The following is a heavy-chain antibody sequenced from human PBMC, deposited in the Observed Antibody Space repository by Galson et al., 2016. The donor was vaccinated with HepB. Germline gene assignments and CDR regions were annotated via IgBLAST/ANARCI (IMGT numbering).Heavy chain of an antibody. J-gene: IGHJ4*02. CDR3: ARGGDWRLDY. CDR2: IHHRRSS. CDR1: GDSVSSNKW. Sequence: ETLSLTCAVYGDSVSSNKWWTWVRQPPGKGLEWIGEIHHRRSSNFNPSLESRVAISVDKSKNQFSLRLNSVTAADTAVYFCARGGDWRLDYWGQGSLVTVSS. D-gene: IGHD2-21*02. V-gene: IGHV4-4*01.